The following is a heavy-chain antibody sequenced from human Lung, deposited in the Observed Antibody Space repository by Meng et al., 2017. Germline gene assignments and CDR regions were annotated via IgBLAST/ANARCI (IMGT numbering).Heavy chain of an antibody. J-gene: IGHJ4*02. CDR1: GGSFSDYY. CDR3: ARGPTTMAHDFDY. CDR2: INHSGST. V-gene: IGHV4-34*01. Sequence: QWRLQQWGAGMLKPWDTLPLTCVVPGGSFSDYYWSWIRQPPGKGLEWIGEINHSGSTNYTPSLESRATISVDTSQNNLSLKLSSVTAADSAVYYCARGPTTMAHDFDYWGQGTLVTVSS. D-gene: IGHD4-11*01.